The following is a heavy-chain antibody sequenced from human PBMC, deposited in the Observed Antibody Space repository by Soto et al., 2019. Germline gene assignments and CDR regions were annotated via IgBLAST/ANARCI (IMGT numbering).Heavy chain of an antibody. Sequence: PSETLSLTCTISGDSIANYYWSYIRQPAGEGLEWIGRLHSNGHVNYNPTLKSRVTMSLDTSKNQFSLKLTSVTAADTDVYYCARAQGGRGPGGWKDNPCGIGVWGPATSITVSS. J-gene: IGHJ6*02. CDR1: GDSIANYY. V-gene: IGHV4-4*07. CDR3: ARAQGGRGPGGWKDNPCGIGV. D-gene: IGHD1-1*01. CDR2: LHSNGHV.